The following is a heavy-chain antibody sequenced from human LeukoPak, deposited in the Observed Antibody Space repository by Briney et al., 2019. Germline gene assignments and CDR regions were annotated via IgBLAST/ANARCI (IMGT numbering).Heavy chain of an antibody. J-gene: IGHJ4*02. CDR2: IWYDGSNK. D-gene: IGHD3-22*01. CDR3: VRNYYGSSGFRNYFDD. Sequence: GGSLRLSCAASGFTFSSYGMHWVRQAPGKGLEWVAVIWYDGSNKYYADSVKGRFTISRDNSKNTLYLQMNSLRAEDTAVFYCVRNYYGSSGFRNYFDDWGQGTLVTVSS. V-gene: IGHV3-33*01. CDR1: GFTFSSYG.